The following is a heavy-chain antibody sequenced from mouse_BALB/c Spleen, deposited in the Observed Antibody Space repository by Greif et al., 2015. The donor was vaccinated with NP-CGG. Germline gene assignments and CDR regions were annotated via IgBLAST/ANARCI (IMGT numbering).Heavy chain of an antibody. J-gene: IGHJ2*01. CDR1: GDSITSGY. D-gene: IGHD1-2*01. V-gene: IGHV3-8*02. CDR3: ARWGYGPHYFDY. Sequence: EVKLQESGPSLVKPSQTLSLTCSVTGDSITSGYWNWIRKFPGNKLEYMGYISYSGSTYYNPSLKSRISITRDTSKNXYYLQLNSVTTEDTATYYCARWGYGPHYFDYWGQGTTLTVSS. CDR2: ISYSGST.